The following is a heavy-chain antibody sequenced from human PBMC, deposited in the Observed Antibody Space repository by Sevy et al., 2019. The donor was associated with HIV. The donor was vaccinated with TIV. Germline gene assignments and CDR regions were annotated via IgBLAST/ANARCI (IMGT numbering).Heavy chain of an antibody. J-gene: IGHJ6*02. V-gene: IGHV2-5*01. Sequence: SGPTLVKPTQTLTLTCTYSGFSLNIDNVGMGWIRQPPGKALEWLALLYCNDGKRSSPSLKSRLTITKDNAKNQVVLTITTMEPVDTATYYCAHTTDTFSTWYSYYNFYGLDVWGPGTTVTVSS. CDR1: GFSLNIDNVG. CDR2: LYCNDGK. D-gene: IGHD1-1*01. CDR3: AHTTDTFSTWYSYYNFYGLDV.